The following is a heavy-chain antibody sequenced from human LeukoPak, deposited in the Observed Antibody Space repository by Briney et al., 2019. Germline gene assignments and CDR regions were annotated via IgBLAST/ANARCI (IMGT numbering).Heavy chain of an antibody. CDR2: ISSSGSTI. D-gene: IGHD6-13*01. J-gene: IGHJ3*02. CDR3: ARGGSSSMWAVDI. V-gene: IGHV3-11*01. Sequence: GGSLRLSCAVSGFTVSSNYMSWVRQAPGKGLEWVSYISSSGSTIYYADSVKGRFTISRDNAKNSLYLQMNSLRAEDTAVYYCARGGSSSMWAVDIWGQGTMVTVSS. CDR1: GFTVSSNY.